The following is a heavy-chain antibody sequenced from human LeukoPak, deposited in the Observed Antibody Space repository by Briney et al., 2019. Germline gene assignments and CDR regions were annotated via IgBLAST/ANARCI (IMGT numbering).Heavy chain of an antibody. CDR3: ARRERGDSSGYYGDAFDI. Sequence: PGESLKISCKGSGYSFTNYWIGWVRQMPGNGLEWMGIIYPGDSDTTYSPSFQGQVTISVDKSISTAYLQWSSLKASDTAMYYCARRERGDSSGYYGDAFDIWGQGTMVTVSS. J-gene: IGHJ3*02. CDR1: GYSFTNYW. CDR2: IYPGDSDT. D-gene: IGHD3-22*01. V-gene: IGHV5-51*01.